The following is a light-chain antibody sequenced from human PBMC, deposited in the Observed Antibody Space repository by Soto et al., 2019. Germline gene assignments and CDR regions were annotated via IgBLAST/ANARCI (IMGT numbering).Light chain of an antibody. CDR2: FAS. CDR3: LQVSSYPGT. Sequence: DIQMTQSPSAMSASVGDRVTINCRASQGITNNLAWFQQRPGKVPRRLIYFASTLQSGVPSRFSGSGSGTEFTLTISGLEPEDFATYYCLQVSSYPGTFGQGTNVEIK. CDR1: QGITNN. V-gene: IGKV1-17*03. J-gene: IGKJ1*01.